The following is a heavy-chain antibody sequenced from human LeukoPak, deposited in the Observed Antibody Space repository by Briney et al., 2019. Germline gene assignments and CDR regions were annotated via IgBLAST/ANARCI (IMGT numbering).Heavy chain of an antibody. V-gene: IGHV3-48*04. J-gene: IGHJ4*02. Sequence: PGGSLRLSCGASGFTFSSHGMNWVRQAPGKGLEWVSSISSGASTIYYADSVKGRFTISRDNAKNSLYLQMNSLSAEDTAVYYCARVGALSSSWLLYWGQGTLVTVSS. CDR1: GFTFSSHG. D-gene: IGHD6-13*01. CDR2: ISSGASTI. CDR3: ARVGALSSSWLLY.